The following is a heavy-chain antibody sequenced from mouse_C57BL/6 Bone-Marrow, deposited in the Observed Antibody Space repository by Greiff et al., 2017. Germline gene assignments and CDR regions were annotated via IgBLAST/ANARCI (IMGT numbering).Heavy chain of an antibody. CDR3: AIRDGKNY. Sequence: QVQLQQPGAELVKPGASVTLSCKASGYTFTSYWMHWVKQRPGQGLEWIGRIHPSDSGTTSNQKFKGTATLTVDKSSCTAYMPLSSLAAEDSAVDYSAIRDGKNYWGQGTTLTVSS. CDR2: IHPSDSGT. CDR1: GYTFTSYW. V-gene: IGHV1-74*01. J-gene: IGHJ2*01.